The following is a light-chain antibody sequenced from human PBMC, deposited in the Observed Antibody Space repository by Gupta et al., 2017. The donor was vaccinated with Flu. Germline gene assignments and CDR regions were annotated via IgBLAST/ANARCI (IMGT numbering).Light chain of an antibody. V-gene: IGLV2-14*01. CDR3: SSYTSSSTYV. J-gene: IGLJ1*01. CDR1: SSDVGGYNS. Sequence: QSALTQPASVSGSPGRSTTISCTGTSSDVGGYNSFACYQQHPGKAPKLMIYEVNNRPSGVSDRFSGSKSGNTASLTISGLQAEDEADYYCSSYTSSSTYVFGTGTKVTVL. CDR2: EVN.